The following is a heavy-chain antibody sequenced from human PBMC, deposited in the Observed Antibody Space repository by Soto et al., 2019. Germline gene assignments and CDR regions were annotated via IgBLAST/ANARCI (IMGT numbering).Heavy chain of an antibody. CDR1: GGSISSYY. V-gene: IGHV4-59*01. CDR2: IYYSGST. Sequence: SETLSLTCTVSGGSISSYYWSWIRQPPGKGLEWIGYIYYSGSTSYNPSLKSRVTISVDTSKNQFSLKLSSVTAADTAVYYCARDSVGFDYWGQGNLVTVS. CDR3: ARDSVGFDY. J-gene: IGHJ4*02. D-gene: IGHD3-10*01.